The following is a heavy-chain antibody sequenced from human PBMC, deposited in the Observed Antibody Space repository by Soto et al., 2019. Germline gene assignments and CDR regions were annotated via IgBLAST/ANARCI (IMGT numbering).Heavy chain of an antibody. CDR3: AREALGGPLLATNHFDY. CDR1: GYTFTGYY. CDR2: INPNSGGT. D-gene: IGHD1-26*01. J-gene: IGHJ4*02. V-gene: IGHV1-2*02. Sequence: ASVKVSCKASGYTFTGYYMHWVRQAPGQGLEWMGWINPNSGGTNYAQKFQGRVTMTRDTSISTAYMELRSLRSDDTAVYYCAREALGGPLLATNHFDYWGQGTLVTISS.